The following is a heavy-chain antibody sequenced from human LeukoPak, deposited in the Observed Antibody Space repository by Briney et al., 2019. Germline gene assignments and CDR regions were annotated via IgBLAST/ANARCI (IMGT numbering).Heavy chain of an antibody. CDR1: GYTFTGYY. CDR2: INPNSGFA. Sequence: ASVKVSCKASGYTFTGYYIHWVRQAPGQGLQWMGWINPNSGFAHYPQNFQGRLTMTRDTSISTVYMELSRLRSDDTAVYYCARGQQWLEAFDYWGLGALVTVSS. J-gene: IGHJ4*02. V-gene: IGHV1-2*02. D-gene: IGHD6-19*01. CDR3: ARGQQWLEAFDY.